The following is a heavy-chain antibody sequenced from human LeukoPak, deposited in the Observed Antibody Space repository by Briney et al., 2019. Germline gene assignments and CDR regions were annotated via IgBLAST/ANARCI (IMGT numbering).Heavy chain of an antibody. CDR2: INPNSGGT. CDR3: ARDYGSQHPIDY. D-gene: IGHD1-1*01. Sequence: ASVKVSCKASGYTFTGYYMHWVRQAPGQGLEWMGWINPNSGGTNYAQKFQGRVTMTRDTSISTAYMELSRLRSEDTAVYYCARDYGSQHPIDYWGQGTLVTVSS. V-gene: IGHV1-2*02. CDR1: GYTFTGYY. J-gene: IGHJ4*02.